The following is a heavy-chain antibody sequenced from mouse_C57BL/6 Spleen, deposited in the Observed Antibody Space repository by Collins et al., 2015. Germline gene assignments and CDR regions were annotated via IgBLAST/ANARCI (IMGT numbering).Heavy chain of an antibody. V-gene: IGHV1-82*01. CDR1: GYAFSSSW. J-gene: IGHJ4*01. D-gene: IGHD1-1*01. CDR3: AREGSRYAMDY. Sequence: QVQLQQSGPELVKPGASVKISCKASGYAFSSSWMNWVKQRPGQGLEWIGRIYPGDGDTNYNGKFKGKATLTADKSSSTAYMQLSSLTSVDSAVYFCAREGSRYAMDYWGQEPQSPSPQ. CDR2: IYPGDGDT.